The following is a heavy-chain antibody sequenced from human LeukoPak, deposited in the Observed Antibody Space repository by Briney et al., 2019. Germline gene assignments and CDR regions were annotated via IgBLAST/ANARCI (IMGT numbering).Heavy chain of an antibody. CDR2: INHSGST. V-gene: IGHV4-34*01. Sequence: SETLSLTCAVYGGSFSGYDWSWIRQPPGKGLEWIGEINHSGSTNYNPSLKSRFTISVDTSKNQFSLKLSSVTAADTAVYYCARDSVSGWYLGWFDPWGQGTLVTVSS. CDR3: ARDSVSGWYLGWFDP. J-gene: IGHJ5*02. D-gene: IGHD6-19*01. CDR1: GGSFSGYD.